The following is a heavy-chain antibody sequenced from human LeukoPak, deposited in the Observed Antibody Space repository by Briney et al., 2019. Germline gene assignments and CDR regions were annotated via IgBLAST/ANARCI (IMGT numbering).Heavy chain of an antibody. J-gene: IGHJ6*03. Sequence: GGSLRLSCAASGFTFGNFWMHWVRQAPGKGLVWVARINTGGSNTVYADSVKGRFTISRDNARNTLYLQMSSLRPEDTAVYYCARVRFLEWFQYYMDVWGKGTTVTVSS. CDR1: GFTFGNFW. V-gene: IGHV3-74*01. CDR3: ARVRFLEWFQYYMDV. CDR2: INTGGSNT. D-gene: IGHD3-3*01.